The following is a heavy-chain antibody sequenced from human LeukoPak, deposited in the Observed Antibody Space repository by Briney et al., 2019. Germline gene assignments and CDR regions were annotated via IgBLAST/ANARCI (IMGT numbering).Heavy chain of an antibody. Sequence: PGGSLRLSCAASGFTFSSYAMSWVRQAPGKGLEWVSAISGSGGSTHYADSVKGRFTISRDNSKNTLYLQMNSLRAEDTAVYYCAKGAPSRAYLEWGDVFDIWGKGKMVTVFS. V-gene: IGHV3-23*01. J-gene: IGHJ3*02. CDR1: GFTFSSYA. CDR3: AKGAPSRAYLEWGDVFDI. CDR2: ISGSGGST. D-gene: IGHD1-26*01.